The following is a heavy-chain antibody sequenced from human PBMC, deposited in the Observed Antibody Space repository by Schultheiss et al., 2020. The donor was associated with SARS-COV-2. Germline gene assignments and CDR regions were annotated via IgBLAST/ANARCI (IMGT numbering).Heavy chain of an antibody. CDR2: ISSSGSTI. V-gene: IGHV3-11*01. Sequence: GGSLRLSCAASGFTVSSNYMSWVRQAPGKGLEWVSYISSSGSTIYYADSVKGRFTISRDNAKNSLYLQMNSLRAEDTAVYYCARVSLRVIDYWGQGTLVTGSS. D-gene: IGHD4-17*01. CDR1: GFTVSSNY. CDR3: ARVSLRVIDY. J-gene: IGHJ4*02.